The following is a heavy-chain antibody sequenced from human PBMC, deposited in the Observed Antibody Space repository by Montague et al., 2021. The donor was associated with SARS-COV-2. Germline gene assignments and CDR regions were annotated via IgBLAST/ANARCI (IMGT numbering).Heavy chain of an antibody. CDR2: IWYDGSNK. CDR3: ARDAYGSGSYYFDY. V-gene: IGHV3-33*01. D-gene: IGHD3-10*01. CDR1: GFTFSSYG. J-gene: IGHJ4*02. Sequence: SLRLSCAASGFTFSSYGMHWVRQAPGKGLECVAVIWYDGSNKYYADSVKGRFTISRDNSKNTLYLQMNSLRAEDTAVYYCARDAYGSGSYYFDYWGQGTLVTVSS.